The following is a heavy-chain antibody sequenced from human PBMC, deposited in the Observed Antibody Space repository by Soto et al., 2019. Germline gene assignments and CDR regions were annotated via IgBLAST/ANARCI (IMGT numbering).Heavy chain of an antibody. CDR3: ALPRGFGVFDAYDI. J-gene: IGHJ3*02. CDR1: GFTFSTYA. V-gene: IGHV3-23*01. CDR2: ISGSGGST. D-gene: IGHD3-10*01. Sequence: GGSLRLSCAASGFTFSTYAMSWVRQAPGKGLVWVSAISGSGGSTFYADSVKGRFTISRDNSMNMLYLQMNSLRTEDTAVYYCALPRGFGVFDAYDIWGQGTVVTV.